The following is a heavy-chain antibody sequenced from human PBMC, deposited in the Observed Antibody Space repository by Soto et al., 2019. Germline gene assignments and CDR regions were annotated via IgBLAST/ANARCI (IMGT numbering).Heavy chain of an antibody. CDR3: ARTPFYYFGLWTHLYYLDF. CDR1: SGSISSYY. J-gene: IGHJ4*02. D-gene: IGHD3-10*01. CDR2: AYYSGTT. V-gene: IGHV4-59*01. Sequence: QVQLLQSGPRLVKPSETLSLTCTVASGSISSYYWSWLRQPPGKGLEWLGYAYYSGTTNYNSSLKSRFTISIDTSKNQFSLTMNSVTAADTAVYYCARTPFYYFGLWTHLYYLDFWDQGALVTVSS.